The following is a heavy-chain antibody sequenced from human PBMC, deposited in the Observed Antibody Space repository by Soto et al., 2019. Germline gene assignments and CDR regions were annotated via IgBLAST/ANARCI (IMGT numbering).Heavy chain of an antibody. J-gene: IGHJ5*02. CDR2: IYASGCP. CDR1: NGSISNFY. Sequence: QVQLQESRPGLVKPSETLSLSCTVSNGSISNFYWTWIRHPAVRGPGWIGRIYASGCPSYNPSLRSRVTVSVDTSKNQYSLKLKSVPAADTAVYYCARSSHKESWFDPWGQGTLVTVAS. CDR3: ARSSHKESWFDP. D-gene: IGHD6-13*01. V-gene: IGHV4-4*07.